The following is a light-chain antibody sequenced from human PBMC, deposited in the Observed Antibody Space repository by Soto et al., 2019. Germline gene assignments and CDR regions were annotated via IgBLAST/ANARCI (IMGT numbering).Light chain of an antibody. Sequence: EIVLTQSPGTLSLSPGERATLSCRASQSVSSSYLAWYQQKPGQAPRLLIYGASSRATGIPDRFSGSGSGTDFTLTISTLEPEDFAVYCCQQYGSSPPKYTFGQGTKLEIK. J-gene: IGKJ2*01. V-gene: IGKV3-20*01. CDR1: QSVSSSY. CDR2: GAS. CDR3: QQYGSSPPKYT.